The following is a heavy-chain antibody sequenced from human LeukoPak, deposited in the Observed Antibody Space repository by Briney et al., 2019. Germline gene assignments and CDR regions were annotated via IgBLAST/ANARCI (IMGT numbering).Heavy chain of an antibody. J-gene: IGHJ5*02. CDR2: INHSGST. CDR3: ARGPKVYCSSTSCPPWFDP. CDR1: GGSFSGYY. D-gene: IGHD2-2*01. V-gene: IGHV4-34*01. Sequence: SETLSLTCAVYGGSFSGYYWSWIRQPPGKGLEWIGEINHSGSTNYNPSLKSRVTISVDTSKNQFSLKLSSVTAADTAVYYCARGPKVYCSSTSCPPWFDPWGQGTLVTVYS.